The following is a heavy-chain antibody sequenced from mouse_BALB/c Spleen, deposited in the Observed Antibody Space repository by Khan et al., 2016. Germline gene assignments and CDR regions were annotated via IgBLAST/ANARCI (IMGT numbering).Heavy chain of an antibody. Sequence: QIQLVQSGPELKKPGETVKISCKASGYTFTDYSMHWVKQAPGKGLKWMGWINTETGETTYADDFKGRFAFSLDTSASTAYLQINNLKNEDTATYYCASSDYFDYWGHGTTLPVSS. CDR3: ASSDYFDY. CDR2: INTETGET. V-gene: IGHV9-2-1*01. J-gene: IGHJ2*01. CDR1: GYTFTDYS.